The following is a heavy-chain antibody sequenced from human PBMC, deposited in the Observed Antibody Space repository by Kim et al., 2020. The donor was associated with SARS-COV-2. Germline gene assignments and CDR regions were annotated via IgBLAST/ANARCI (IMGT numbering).Heavy chain of an antibody. CDR2: ISSNGGST. V-gene: IGHV3-64*01. Sequence: LSLTCAASGFTFSSYAMHWVRQAPGKGLEYVSAISSNGGSTYYANSVKGRFTISRDNSKNTLYLQMGSLRAEDMAVYYCARGELRYFDWLLTPVSMDVWGQGTTVTVSS. CDR1: GFTFSSYA. D-gene: IGHD3-9*01. CDR3: ARGELRYFDWLLTPVSMDV. J-gene: IGHJ6*02.